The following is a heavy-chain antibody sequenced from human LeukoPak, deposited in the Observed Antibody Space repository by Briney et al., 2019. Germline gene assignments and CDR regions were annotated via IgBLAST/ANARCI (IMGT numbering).Heavy chain of an antibody. CDR3: ARVRGYGDYPDY. D-gene: IGHD4-17*01. J-gene: IGHJ4*02. CDR2: ISSSSSYI. Sequence: TGGSLRLSCAASGFTFSSYSMNWVRQAPGKGLEWVSSISSSSSYIYYADSVKGRFTISRDNAKNSLYLQMNSLRAEDTAVYYCARVRGYGDYPDYWGQGILVTVSS. V-gene: IGHV3-21*01. CDR1: GFTFSSYS.